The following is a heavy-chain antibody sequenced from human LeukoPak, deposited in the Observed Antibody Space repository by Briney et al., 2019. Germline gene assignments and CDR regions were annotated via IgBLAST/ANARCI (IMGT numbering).Heavy chain of an antibody. Sequence: SETLSLTCTVSGGSISSGGYYWSWIRQHPGKGLEWIGYIYYSGSTYYNPSLKSRVTISVDTSKNQFSLKLSSVTAADTAVYYWARAQTGDLSAWGQGTLVTVSS. V-gene: IGHV4-31*03. CDR3: ARAQTGDLSA. CDR2: IYYSGST. CDR1: GGSISSGGYY. J-gene: IGHJ4*02. D-gene: IGHD7-27*01.